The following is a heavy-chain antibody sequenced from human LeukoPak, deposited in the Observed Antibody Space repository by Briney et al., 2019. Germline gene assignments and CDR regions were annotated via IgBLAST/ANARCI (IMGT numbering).Heavy chain of an antibody. D-gene: IGHD2-15*01. Sequence: PSETLSLTCTVSGGSISSGGYYWSWIWQPPVKGLEWIGYIYNNGSTNYNPSLKSRVTISVDTSKNQVSLKLSSVTAADTAVYYCARKDGDYWGQGILVTVSS. CDR3: ARKDGDY. V-gene: IGHV4-61*08. CDR2: IYNNGST. CDR1: GGSISSGGYY. J-gene: IGHJ4*02.